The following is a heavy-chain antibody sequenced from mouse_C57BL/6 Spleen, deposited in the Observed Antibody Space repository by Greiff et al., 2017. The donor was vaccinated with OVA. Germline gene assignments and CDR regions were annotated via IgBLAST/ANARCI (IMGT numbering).Heavy chain of an antibody. V-gene: IGHV5-12*01. CDR3: ARQYDYDLAWFAC. J-gene: IGHJ3*01. D-gene: IGHD2-4*01. CDR2: ISNGGGST. CDR1: GFTFSDYY. Sequence: EVKVVESGGGLVQPGGSLKLSCAASGFTFSDYYMYWVRQTPEKRLEWVAYISNGGGSTYYPDTVKGRFTISRDNAKNTLYLQMSRLKSEDTAMYYCARQYDYDLAWFACWGQGTLVTVSA.